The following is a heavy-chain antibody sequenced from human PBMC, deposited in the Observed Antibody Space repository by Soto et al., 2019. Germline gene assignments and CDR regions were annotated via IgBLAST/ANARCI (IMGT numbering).Heavy chain of an antibody. V-gene: IGHV3-15*07. CDR2: IKSQTDGGTT. CDR1: GFTFSNAW. D-gene: IGHD3-9*01. CDR3: TTEDYDILTGYYQSPHYFDY. J-gene: IGHJ4*02. Sequence: EVQLVESGGGLVKPGGSLRLSCAASGFTFSNAWMNWVRQAPGKGLEWVGRIKSQTDGGTTDYAAPVKGRFTISRNDSKNTLYLQMTSLKTEDTAVYYCTTEDYDILTGYYQSPHYFDYWGQGTLVTVSS.